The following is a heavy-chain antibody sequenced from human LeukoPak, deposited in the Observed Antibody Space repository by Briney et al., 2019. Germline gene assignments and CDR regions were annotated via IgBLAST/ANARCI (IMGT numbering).Heavy chain of an antibody. CDR3: ARGHDSWFDP. Sequence: VASVKVSCKASGYSFTGYYLHWVRQAPGQGLEWMGRINPNNGVTTYAQKFQDRVTMTRDTSISTAYMELSRLTSDDSAVYYCARGHDSWFDPWGQGTLVIVSS. J-gene: IGHJ5*02. D-gene: IGHD1-1*01. CDR2: INPNNGVT. V-gene: IGHV1-2*06. CDR1: GYSFTGYY.